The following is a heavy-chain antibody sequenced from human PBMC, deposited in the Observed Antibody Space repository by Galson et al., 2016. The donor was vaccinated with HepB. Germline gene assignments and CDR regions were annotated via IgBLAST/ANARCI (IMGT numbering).Heavy chain of an antibody. D-gene: IGHD1-14*01. V-gene: IGHV3-30*04. CDR3: GRRDGEPRASHYYGMDV. J-gene: IGHJ6*02. CDR2: ISYDGSNK. Sequence: SLRLSCAASGFIFRSYAMHWVRQAPGKGLEWVAVISYDGSNKYYADSVKGRFTISRDNFKNTLYLQMNSLRAEDTALYYCGRRDGEPRASHYYGMDVWGQGTTVTVSS. CDR1: GFIFRSYA.